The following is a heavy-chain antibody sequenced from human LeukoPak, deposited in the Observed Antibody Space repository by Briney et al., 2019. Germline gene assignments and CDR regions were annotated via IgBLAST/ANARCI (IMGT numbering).Heavy chain of an antibody. D-gene: IGHD3-22*01. CDR3: ARLYYDSSGSFAY. V-gene: IGHV3-21*01. Sequence: GGSLRLSCAASGFTFSSYSMNWVRQAPGKGLEWVSSIRSSSSYVYYADSVKGRFTISRDNAKNSLYLQMNSLRAEDTAVYYCARLYYDSSGSFAYWGQGTLVTVSS. CDR1: GFTFSSYS. J-gene: IGHJ4*02. CDR2: IRSSSSYV.